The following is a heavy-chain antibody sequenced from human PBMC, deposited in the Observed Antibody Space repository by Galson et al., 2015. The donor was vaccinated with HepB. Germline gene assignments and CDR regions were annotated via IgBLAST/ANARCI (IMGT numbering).Heavy chain of an antibody. D-gene: IGHD3-10*01. CDR2: ISGSGGST. CDR3: AKVRGSGSYLFDY. Sequence: SLRLACAASGFTFSSYAMSWVRQAPGKGLEWVSAISGSGGSTYYADSVKGRFTISRDNSKNTLYLQMNSLRAEDTAVYYCAKVRGSGSYLFDYWGQGTLVTVSS. V-gene: IGHV3-23*01. J-gene: IGHJ4*02. CDR1: GFTFSSYA.